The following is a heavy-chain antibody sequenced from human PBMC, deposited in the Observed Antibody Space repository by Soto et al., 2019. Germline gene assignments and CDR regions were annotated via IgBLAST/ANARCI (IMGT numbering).Heavy chain of an antibody. V-gene: IGHV1-69*01. CDR3: ARGAYYYDSSGYSFDY. D-gene: IGHD3-22*01. J-gene: IGHJ4*02. Sequence: QVQLVQSGAEVKKPGSSVTVSCKASGGTFSSYAISWVRQAPGQGLEWMGGIIPIFGTANYAQKFQGRVTITADESTSTAYMELSSLRSEDTAVYYCARGAYYYDSSGYSFDYWGQGTLVTVSS. CDR2: IIPIFGTA. CDR1: GGTFSSYA.